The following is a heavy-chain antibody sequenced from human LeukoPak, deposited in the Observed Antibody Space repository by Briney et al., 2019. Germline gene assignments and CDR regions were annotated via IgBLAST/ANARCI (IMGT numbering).Heavy chain of an antibody. D-gene: IGHD2-15*01. J-gene: IGHJ3*02. CDR1: GGTFGRHA. Sequence: SVKVSCKASGGTFGRHAITWVRQAPGQRLEWMGGVSPIYGTSDYAQRFQGRVTISADESTSTAFLEVRSLRSEDTAVYYCARDCSGGRCYGAFDIWGQGTLVIVSS. CDR3: ARDCSGGRCYGAFDI. CDR2: VSPIYGTS. V-gene: IGHV1-69*01.